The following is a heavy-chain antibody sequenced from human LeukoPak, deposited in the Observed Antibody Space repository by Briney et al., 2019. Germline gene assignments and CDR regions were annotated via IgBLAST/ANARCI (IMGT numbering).Heavy chain of an antibody. CDR3: ARGQNWGSYFDY. CDR1: GGSISGYY. CDR2: INHSGST. D-gene: IGHD7-27*01. V-gene: IGHV4-34*01. J-gene: IGHJ4*02. Sequence: SETLSLTCTVSGGSISGYYWSWIRQPPGKGLEWIGEINHSGSTNYNPSPKSRVTISVDTSKNQFSLKLSSVTAADTAVYYCARGQNWGSYFDYWGQGTLVTVSS.